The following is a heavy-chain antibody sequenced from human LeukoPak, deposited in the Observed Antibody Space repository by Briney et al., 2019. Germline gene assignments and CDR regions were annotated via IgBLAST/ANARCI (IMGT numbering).Heavy chain of an antibody. CDR3: GRGFSGYGTDEWLDP. J-gene: IGHJ5*02. D-gene: IGHD5-12*01. V-gene: IGHV5-51*01. CDR2: IYHGDSDT. CDR1: GYTFTRYW. Sequence: GESLKISCKGSGYTFTRYWIGWVRQMPGKGLEWMGIIYHGDSDTRYNPSFQGQVTISADKSISTAYLQWSSLRASDTAMYYCGRGFSGYGTDEWLDPWGQGTLVTVSS.